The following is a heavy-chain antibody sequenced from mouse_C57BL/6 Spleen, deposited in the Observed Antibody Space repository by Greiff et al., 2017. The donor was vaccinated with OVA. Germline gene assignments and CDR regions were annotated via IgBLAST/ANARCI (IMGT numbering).Heavy chain of an antibody. V-gene: IGHV1-82*01. Sequence: VQLQQSGPELVKPGASVKISCKASGYAFSSSWMNWVKQRPGKGLEWIGRIYPGDGDTNYNGKFKGKATLTADKSSSTAYMQLSSLTSEDSEVYFCARSELGRYAMDYWGQGTSVTVSS. D-gene: IGHD4-1*01. CDR2: IYPGDGDT. CDR1: GYAFSSSW. CDR3: ARSELGRYAMDY. J-gene: IGHJ4*01.